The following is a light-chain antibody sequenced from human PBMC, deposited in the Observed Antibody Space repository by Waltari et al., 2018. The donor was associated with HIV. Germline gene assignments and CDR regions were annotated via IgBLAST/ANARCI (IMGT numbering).Light chain of an antibody. CDR2: VDAGGDIY. J-gene: IGLJ3*02. CDR1: SGHSGHF. V-gene: IGLV4-60*02. Sequence: QPVLTQSSSASASLGSSVKLPCTPSSGHSGHFIAWHPQHPGKAPRYLMEVDAGGDIYSRGSRVPDRFSGSSSGADRYLTISNLQLEDEADYYCETWDISTWVFGGGTKLTVL. CDR3: ETWDISTWV.